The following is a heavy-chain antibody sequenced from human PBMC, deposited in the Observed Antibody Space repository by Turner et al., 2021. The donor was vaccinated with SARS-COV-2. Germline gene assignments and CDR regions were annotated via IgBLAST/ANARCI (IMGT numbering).Heavy chain of an antibody. V-gene: IGHV3-74*01. D-gene: IGHD3-16*01. CDR1: GFTISKFF. CDR3: VRSDVNAWYGLLDY. J-gene: IGHJ4*02. Sequence: EVQLVESGGGLVQPEGSLRLSCAASGFTISKFFMHWVRQAPGKGLVWVSRISDDGSSPAYADSVKGRFTISRDNAKNTLYLQMNSLTAEDSAVYYCVRSDVNAWYGLLDYWGQGTLVTVSS. CDR2: ISDDGSSP.